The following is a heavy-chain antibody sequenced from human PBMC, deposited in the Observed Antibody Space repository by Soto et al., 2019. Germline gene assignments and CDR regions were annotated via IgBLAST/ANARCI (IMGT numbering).Heavy chain of an antibody. CDR3: AKVSGGEQSFLGIKTHLDPNWFDP. D-gene: IGHD3-10*01. J-gene: IGHJ5*02. V-gene: IGHV3-23*01. CDR1: GFTFSSYA. CDR2: ISGSGGST. Sequence: QPGGSLRLSCAASGFTFSSYAMSWVRQAPGKGLEWVSAISGSGGSTYYADSVKGRFTISRDNSKNTLYLQMNSLRAEDTAVYYCAKVSGGEQSFLGIKTHLDPNWFDPWGQGTLVTVSS.